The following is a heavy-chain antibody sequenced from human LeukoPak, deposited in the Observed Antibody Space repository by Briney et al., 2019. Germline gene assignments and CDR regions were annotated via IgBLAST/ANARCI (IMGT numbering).Heavy chain of an antibody. J-gene: IGHJ4*02. CDR3: SSFDY. Sequence: GGSLRLSCSASGFTFSSYAMHWVRQAPGKGLEDVSAIRSNESSTYYADSVKDRFTISRDNSKNTLYLQMSSLRTEDTAVYYCSSFDYWGQGTLVTVSS. V-gene: IGHV3-64D*06. CDR1: GFTFSSYA. CDR2: IRSNESST. D-gene: IGHD6-19*01.